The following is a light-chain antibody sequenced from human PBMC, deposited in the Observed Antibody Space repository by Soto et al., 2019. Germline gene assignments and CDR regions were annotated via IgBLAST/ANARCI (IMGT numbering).Light chain of an antibody. CDR3: HQRQRWPRT. CDR1: QALNTR. J-gene: IGKJ1*01. Sequence: EIVLTQSPATLSAFPGDRVTLSCRASQALNTRLAWYQHKPGQAPRLLIYLTSNRAAGVPSRFSAWGSETDFTLTISDVQPEDFAAYHCHQRQRWPRTFGQGTQVDI. V-gene: IGKV3-11*01. CDR2: LTS.